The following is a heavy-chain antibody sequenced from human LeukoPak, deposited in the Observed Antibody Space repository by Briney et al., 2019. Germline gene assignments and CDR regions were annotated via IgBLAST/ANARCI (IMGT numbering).Heavy chain of an antibody. CDR3: AKGLSDPNLVLDS. V-gene: IGHV3-23*01. Sequence: GGSLKLSCAASGFTFSNYAMTWVRQAPGKGLEWVSSFTASGGRTYYADSVKGRFTISRDNSKNTLYLQLNSLSAADTALYFCAKGLSDPNLVLDSWGQGTLVTVSS. D-gene: IGHD2-8*02. CDR2: FTASGGRT. CDR1: GFTFSNYA. J-gene: IGHJ4*02.